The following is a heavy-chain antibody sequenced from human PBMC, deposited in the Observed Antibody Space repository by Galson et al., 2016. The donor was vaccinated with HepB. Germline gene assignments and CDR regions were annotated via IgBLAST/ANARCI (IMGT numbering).Heavy chain of an antibody. D-gene: IGHD3-10*01. V-gene: IGHV3-23*01. CDR3: AKGSDYYGWGSYPYYFDY. J-gene: IGHJ4*02. CDR1: GFTFSSYA. CDR2: ISGRETT. Sequence: YLRLSCAASGFTFSSYAMNWVRPAPGKGLEWVSTISGRETTSYADSMKGRFTISRDNSKNTLFLQMNSLRVEDMAVYYCAKGSDYYGWGSYPYYFDYWGQGTLVTVSS.